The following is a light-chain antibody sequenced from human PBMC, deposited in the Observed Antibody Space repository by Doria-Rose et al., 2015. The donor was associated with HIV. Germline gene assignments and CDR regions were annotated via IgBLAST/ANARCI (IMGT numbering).Light chain of an antibody. Sequence: TQSPGTLSLSPGERASLSCRASQSVSNDLAWYQQKPGQAPRLLIYGASTRATGISARFSGSGSGTDFTLTISSLEPEDFGVYYCQQRSDWRITFGPGTRLEIK. V-gene: IGKV3-11*01. CDR2: GAS. CDR3: QQRSDWRIT. J-gene: IGKJ5*01. CDR1: QSVSND.